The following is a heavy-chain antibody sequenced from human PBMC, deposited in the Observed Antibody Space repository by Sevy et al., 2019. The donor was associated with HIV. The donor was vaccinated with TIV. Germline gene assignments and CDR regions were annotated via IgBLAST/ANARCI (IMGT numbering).Heavy chain of an antibody. D-gene: IGHD1-26*01. CDR1: GFTFSSYS. CDR3: ARDLISGSYGGWFDP. CDR2: FSSSSSYI. J-gene: IGHJ5*02. Sequence: GGSLRLSCAASGFTFSSYSMNWVRQAPGKGLEWVSCFSSSSSYIYYADSVKGRFTISRDNAKNSLYLQMNSLRAEDTAVYYCARDLISGSYGGWFDPWGQGTLVTVSS. V-gene: IGHV3-21*01.